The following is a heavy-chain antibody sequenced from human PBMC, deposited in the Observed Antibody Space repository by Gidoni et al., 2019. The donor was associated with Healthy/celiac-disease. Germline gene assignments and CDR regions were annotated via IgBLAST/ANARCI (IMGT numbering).Heavy chain of an antibody. CDR2: INWNGGST. CDR1: GCTFDDYG. Sequence: EVQLVESGGGVVRPGGSLRLSCAASGCTFDDYGMSWVRHAPGKGLEWVSGINWNGGSTGYADSVKGRFTISRDNAKNSLYLQMNSLRAEDTALYHCARDLGDSSGYYSDYWGQGTLVTVSS. V-gene: IGHV3-20*01. CDR3: ARDLGDSSGYYSDY. J-gene: IGHJ4*02. D-gene: IGHD3-22*01.